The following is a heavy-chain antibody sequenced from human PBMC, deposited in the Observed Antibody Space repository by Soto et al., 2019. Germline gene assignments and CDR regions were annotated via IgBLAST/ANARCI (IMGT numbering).Heavy chain of an antibody. CDR3: ARDGGFSSGWTAYFDY. CDR2: IYSSGST. D-gene: IGHD6-19*01. J-gene: IGHJ4*02. V-gene: IGHV4-4*07. Sequence: SETLSLTCTVSGGSISDFYWAWIRQPAGKGLEWIVRIYSSGSTNYNPSLKSRVAMSVDTSKNQLSLTLTSVTAADTAVYYCARDGGFSSGWTAYFDYWGQGILVTVSS. CDR1: GGSISDFY.